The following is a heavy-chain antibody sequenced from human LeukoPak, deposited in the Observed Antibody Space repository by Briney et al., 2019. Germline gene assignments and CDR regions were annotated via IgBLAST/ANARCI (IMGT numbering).Heavy chain of an antibody. V-gene: IGHV1-3*01. CDR3: ARGDITGTTTDY. J-gene: IGHJ4*02. CDR1: GYTFTSYA. D-gene: IGHD1-7*01. CDR2: INAGNGNT. Sequence: ASVKVSCKASGYTFTSYAMHWVRQAPGQRLEWMGWINAGNGNTKYSQKFQGRVTITRDTSASTAYMELSSLRSEDTAVYYCARGDITGTTTDYWGQGTLVTVSS.